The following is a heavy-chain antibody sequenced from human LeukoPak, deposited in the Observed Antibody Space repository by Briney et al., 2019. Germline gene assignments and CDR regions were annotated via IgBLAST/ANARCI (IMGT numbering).Heavy chain of an antibody. D-gene: IGHD5-12*01. CDR3: ASSPYSGYELYGMDV. CDR1: GGSISSGGYY. Sequence: SETLSLTCTVSGGSISSGGYYWSWIRQHPGKGLEWIGYIYYSGSTYYNPSLKSRVTISVDTSKNQFSLKLSSVTAADTAVYYCASSPYSGYELYGMDVWGQGTMVTVSS. CDR2: IYYSGST. V-gene: IGHV4-31*03. J-gene: IGHJ6*02.